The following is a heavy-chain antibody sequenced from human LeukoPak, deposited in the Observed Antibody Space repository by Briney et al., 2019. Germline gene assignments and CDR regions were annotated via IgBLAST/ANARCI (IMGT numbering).Heavy chain of an antibody. J-gene: IGHJ4*02. CDR1: GGSISSGGYS. D-gene: IGHD5-12*01. CDR2: IYHSGST. Sequence: SQTLSLTCAVSGGSISSGGYSWSWIRQPPGKGLEWIGYIYHSGSTYYNPSLKSRVTISVDTSKNQFSLKLSSVTAADTAVYYCARQYLLRSEIDYWGQGTLVTVSS. CDR3: ARQYLLRSEIDY. V-gene: IGHV4-30-2*01.